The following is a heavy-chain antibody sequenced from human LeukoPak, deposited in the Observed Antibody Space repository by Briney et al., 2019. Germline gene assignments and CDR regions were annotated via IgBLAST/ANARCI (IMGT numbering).Heavy chain of an antibody. D-gene: IGHD3-10*01. CDR2: INHSGST. CDR1: GGSFSGCY. V-gene: IGHV4-34*01. CDR3: ARRDRYYYGSGSYDY. J-gene: IGHJ4*02. Sequence: SETLSLTCAVYGGSFSGCYWSWIRQPPGKGLEWIGEINHSGSTNYNPSLKSRVTISVDTSKNQFSLKLSSVTAADTAVYYCARRDRYYYGSGSYDYWGQGTLVTVSS.